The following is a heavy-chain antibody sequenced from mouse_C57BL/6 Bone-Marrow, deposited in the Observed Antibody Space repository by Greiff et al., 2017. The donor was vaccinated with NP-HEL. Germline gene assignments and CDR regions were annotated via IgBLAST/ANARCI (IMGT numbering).Heavy chain of an antibody. CDR3: ASYYGSRLHWYFDV. V-gene: IGHV1-75*01. D-gene: IGHD1-1*01. J-gene: IGHJ1*03. CDR2: IFPGSGST. Sequence: QVQLQQSGPELVKPGASVKISCKASGYTFTDYYINWVKQRPGQGLEWIGWIFPGSGSTYYTEKFKGKATLTVDNSSSTAYMLLSSLTSEDSAVYFCASYYGSRLHWYFDVWGTGTTVTVSS. CDR1: GYTFTDYY.